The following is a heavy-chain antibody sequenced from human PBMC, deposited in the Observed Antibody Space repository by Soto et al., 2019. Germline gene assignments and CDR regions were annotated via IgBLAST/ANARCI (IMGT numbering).Heavy chain of an antibody. D-gene: IGHD6-6*01. J-gene: IGHJ4*02. CDR2: INPNTGGT. CDR3: ASQRGSYSSSSDFDY. Sequence: QVQLVQSGAEVKKPGASVKVSCKASGYTFTGYYMHWVRQAPGQGLEWMGWINPNTGGTNYAQKFQGRVTMTRDTSISTAYMELSRLRSDDTAVYYCASQRGSYSSSSDFDYWGQGTLVTVSS. CDR1: GYTFTGYY. V-gene: IGHV1-2*02.